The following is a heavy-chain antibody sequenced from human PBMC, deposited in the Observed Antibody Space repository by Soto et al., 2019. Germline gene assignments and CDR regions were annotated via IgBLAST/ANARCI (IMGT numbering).Heavy chain of an antibody. J-gene: IGHJ6*03. D-gene: IGHD3-10*01. CDR3: ARFASGYYGSGRNAGSYYDMDI. CDR2: ISAYNGNT. V-gene: IGHV1-18*01. CDR1: GYTFTSYG. Sequence: ASVKVSCKASGYTFTSYGISWVRQAPGQGLEWMGWISAYNGNTNYAQKLQGRVTMTTDTSTSTAYMELRSLRSDDTAVCYCARFASGYYGSGRNAGSYYDMDIWGKGTTVTVSS.